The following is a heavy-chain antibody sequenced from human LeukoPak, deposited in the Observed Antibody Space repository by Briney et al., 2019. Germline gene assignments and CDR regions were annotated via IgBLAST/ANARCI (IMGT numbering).Heavy chain of an antibody. CDR3: ARPMPYGSGSYHAFDI. J-gene: IGHJ3*02. Sequence: SETLSLTCTVSGGSISSSSYYCGWIRQPPGKGLEWIGSIYYSGSTYHNPSLKSRVTISVGTSKNQFSLKLSSVTAADTAVYYCARPMPYGSGSYHAFDIWGQGTMVTVSS. CDR1: GGSISSSSYY. D-gene: IGHD3-10*01. CDR2: IYYSGST. V-gene: IGHV4-39*01.